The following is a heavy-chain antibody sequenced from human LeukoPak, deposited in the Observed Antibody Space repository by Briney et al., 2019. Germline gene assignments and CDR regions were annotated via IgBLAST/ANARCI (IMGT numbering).Heavy chain of an antibody. CDR2: ISYDGSNK. V-gene: IGHV3-30*18. Sequence: PGGSLRLSCAASGFTFSSYGMHWVRQAPGKGLEWVAVISYDGSNKYYADSVKGRFTISRDSSKNTLYLQMNSLRAEDTAVYYCAKDSSGYYSGLYYWGQGTLVTVSS. D-gene: IGHD3-22*01. CDR1: GFTFSSYG. CDR3: AKDSSGYYSGLYY. J-gene: IGHJ4*02.